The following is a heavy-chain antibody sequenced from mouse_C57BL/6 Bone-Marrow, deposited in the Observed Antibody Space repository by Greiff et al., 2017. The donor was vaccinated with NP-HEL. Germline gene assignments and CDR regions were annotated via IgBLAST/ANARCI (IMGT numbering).Heavy chain of an antibody. D-gene: IGHD2-4*01. V-gene: IGHV5-16*01. J-gene: IGHJ4*01. Sequence: EVMLVESEGGLVQPGSSMKLSCTASGFTFSDYYMAWVRQVPEKGLEWVANINYDGSSTYYLDYLKSRFTLSRDNAKNILYLQMSSLKSEDTATYYCAREGGLRRRTYAMDFWGQGTSVTVSS. CDR1: GFTFSDYY. CDR2: INYDGSST. CDR3: AREGGLRRRTYAMDF.